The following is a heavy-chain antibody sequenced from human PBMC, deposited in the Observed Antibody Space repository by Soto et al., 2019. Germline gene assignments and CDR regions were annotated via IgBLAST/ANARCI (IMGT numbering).Heavy chain of an antibody. J-gene: IGHJ2*01. Sequence: SQTLSLTCTISWASFSSNIAACNCIRQSPSRGLEWLGRTYYRSKWYNDYAVSVKSRITINPDTSKNQFSLQLNSVTPEDTAVYYCARAAPIRVEARSGWCFDLWGRGTLVTVSS. CDR2: TYYRSKWYN. CDR3: ARAAPIRVEARSGWCFDL. V-gene: IGHV6-1*01. CDR1: WASFSSNIAA. D-gene: IGHD6-6*01.